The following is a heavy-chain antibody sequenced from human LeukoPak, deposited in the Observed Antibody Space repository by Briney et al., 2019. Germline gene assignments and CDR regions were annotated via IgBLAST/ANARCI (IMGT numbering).Heavy chain of an antibody. Sequence: GGSLRLSCAASGFTIDDYAMHWVRQAPGQGQEGVSGISRNSSSIGYADSVKGRFTISRDNAKNSLYLQMNSLRAEDTGLYYCAKDRYQTTKVVVMKAAAFDIWGQGTMVTVSS. J-gene: IGHJ3*02. V-gene: IGHV3-9*01. CDR2: ISRNSSSI. CDR1: GFTIDDYA. D-gene: IGHD3-22*01. CDR3: AKDRYQTTKVVVMKAAAFDI.